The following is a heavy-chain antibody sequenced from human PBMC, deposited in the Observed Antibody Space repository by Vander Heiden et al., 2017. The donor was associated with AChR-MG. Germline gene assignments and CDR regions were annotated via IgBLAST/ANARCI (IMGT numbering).Heavy chain of an antibody. CDR3: ARESRRSGYDY. CDR2: IDYSGST. V-gene: IGHV4-31*03. D-gene: IGHD5-12*01. Sequence: VQLQASGQRLVTPSKTMSSPCTVSGRPTRSGGYDWSWIRQHPGKGLEGIGYIDYSGSTDYNPYRKSRVTISADTSKNQCSLKLSAVTAADTAVYDCARESRRSGYDYWGQGTLGTVAS. CDR1: GRPTRSGGYD. J-gene: IGHJ4*02.